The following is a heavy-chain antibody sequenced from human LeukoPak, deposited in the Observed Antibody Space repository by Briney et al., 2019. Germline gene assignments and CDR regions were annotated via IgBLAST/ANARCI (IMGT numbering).Heavy chain of an antibody. CDR1: GFTFSSYA. V-gene: IGHV3-30-3*01. CDR2: ISYDGSNK. D-gene: IGHD3-22*01. CDR3: ANKRDYYDSSPARDVDY. J-gene: IGHJ4*02. Sequence: PGGSLRLSCAASGFTFSSYAMHWVRQAPGKGLEWVAVISYDGSNKYYADSVKGRFTISRDNSKNTLYLQMNSLRAEDTAVYYCANKRDYYDSSPARDVDYWGQGTLVTVSS.